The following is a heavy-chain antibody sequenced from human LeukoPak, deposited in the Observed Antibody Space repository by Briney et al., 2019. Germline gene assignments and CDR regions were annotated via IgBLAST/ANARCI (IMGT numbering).Heavy chain of an antibody. V-gene: IGHV1-18*01. CDR1: GGTFINYA. J-gene: IGHJ4*02. Sequence: GASVKVSCKASGGTFINYAISWVRQAPGQGLEWMGWISGYTGKTNYAQNFQDRVTMTTDTSARTAYMELRSLRSDDTAIYYCARGGGYQDYWGQGTLVTVSS. CDR2: ISGYTGKT. D-gene: IGHD3-22*01. CDR3: ARGGGYQDY.